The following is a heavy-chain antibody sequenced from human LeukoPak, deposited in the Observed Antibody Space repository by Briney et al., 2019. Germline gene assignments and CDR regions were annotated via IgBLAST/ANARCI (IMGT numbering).Heavy chain of an antibody. V-gene: IGHV1-69*13. CDR2: IIPIFGTA. Sequence: ASVKVSCKASGGTFSSYAISWVRQAPGQGLEWMGGIIPIFGTANYAQKFQGRVTITADESTSTACMELSSLRSEDTAVYYCARDWSHCSSTSCYMKGVFDYWGQGTLVTVSS. J-gene: IGHJ4*02. CDR3: ARDWSHCSSTSCYMKGVFDY. CDR1: GGTFSSYA. D-gene: IGHD2-2*01.